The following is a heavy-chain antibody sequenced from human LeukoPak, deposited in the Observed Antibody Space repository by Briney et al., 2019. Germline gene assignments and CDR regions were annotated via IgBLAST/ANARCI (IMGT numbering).Heavy chain of an antibody. Sequence: ASVKVSCKASGYTFTSYGISWVRQAPGQGLECMGWISAYNGKTNYAQKLQGRVTMTTDTSTSTAYMELRSLRSDDTAVYYCARFRPRYFDWFVREGQYYFDYWGQGTLVTVSS. CDR3: ARFRPRYFDWFVREGQYYFDY. V-gene: IGHV1-18*01. CDR2: ISAYNGKT. J-gene: IGHJ4*02. D-gene: IGHD3-9*01. CDR1: GYTFTSYG.